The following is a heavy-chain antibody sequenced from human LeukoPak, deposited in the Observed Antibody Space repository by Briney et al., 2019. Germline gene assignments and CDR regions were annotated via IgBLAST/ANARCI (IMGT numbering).Heavy chain of an antibody. Sequence: SETLSLTCAVYGGSFSGYYWSWIRQPPGKGLEWIGEINHSGSTNYNPSLKSRVTMSVDTSKNQFSLKLSSVTAADTAVYYCARETLSLYSSSCCYFDYWGQGTLVTVSS. J-gene: IGHJ4*02. CDR2: INHSGST. CDR1: GGSFSGYY. V-gene: IGHV4-34*01. D-gene: IGHD6-13*01. CDR3: ARETLSLYSSSCCYFDY.